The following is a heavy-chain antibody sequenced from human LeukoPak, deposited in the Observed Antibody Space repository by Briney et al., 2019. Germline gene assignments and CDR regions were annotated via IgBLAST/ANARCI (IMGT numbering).Heavy chain of an antibody. J-gene: IGHJ4*02. V-gene: IGHV4-34*01. D-gene: IGHD6-19*01. CDR2: IDHSGSA. CDR1: GESFSGYY. CDR3: ARLSGFVAVAGFDY. Sequence: PSETLSLTCAVYGESFSGYYWNWIRQPPGKGLEWIGDIDHSGSANYNPSLKSRVTVSVDTSKNQFSLKLSSVTAADTAVYYCARLSGFVAVAGFDYWGQGTLVTVSS.